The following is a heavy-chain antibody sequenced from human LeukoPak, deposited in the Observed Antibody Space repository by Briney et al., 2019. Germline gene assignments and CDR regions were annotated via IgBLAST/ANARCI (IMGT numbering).Heavy chain of an antibody. J-gene: IGHJ5*02. CDR2: IWYDGSNK. Sequence: GGSLRLSCVASKFTFGIYPMHWVRQAPGKGLEWVAVIWYDGSNKYYADSVKGRFTISRDNSKNTLYLQMNSLRAEDTAVYYCARDVVPAAIGWFDPWGQGTLVTVSS. V-gene: IGHV3-33*08. CDR1: KFTFGIYP. D-gene: IGHD2-2*02. CDR3: ARDVVPAAIGWFDP.